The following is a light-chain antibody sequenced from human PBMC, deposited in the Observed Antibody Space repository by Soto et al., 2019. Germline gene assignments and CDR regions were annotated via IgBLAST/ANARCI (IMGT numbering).Light chain of an antibody. J-gene: IGKJ1*01. CDR3: QQYSLSPWT. Sequence: DIQMTQSPSTLSGSVGDRVTITCRASQSIGSWLAWYQQKPEKAPKLLIYKESILESGVPSRFSGSGSVTEFSLIITSLQPDDFATYYCQQYSLSPWTFGQGTKVDIK. CDR1: QSIGSW. V-gene: IGKV1-5*03. CDR2: KES.